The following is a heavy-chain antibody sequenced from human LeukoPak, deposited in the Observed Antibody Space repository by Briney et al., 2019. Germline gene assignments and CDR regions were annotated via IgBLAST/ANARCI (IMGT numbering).Heavy chain of an antibody. Sequence: VKVSCKASGXXXXXXXISWVXXAPGQGLEWMGWISAYNGNTNYAQKLQGRVTMTTDTSTSTAYMELRSLRSDDTAVYYCARDYDYWGQGTLVTVSS. CDR1: GXXXXXXX. J-gene: IGHJ4*02. CDR2: ISAYNGNT. CDR3: ARDYDY. V-gene: IGHV1-18*01.